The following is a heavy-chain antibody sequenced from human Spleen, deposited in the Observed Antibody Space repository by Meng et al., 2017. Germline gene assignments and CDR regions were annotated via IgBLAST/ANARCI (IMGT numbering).Heavy chain of an antibody. CDR3: ARGPALDY. CDR2: INHSGSA. V-gene: IGHV4-34*01. Sequence: QGQLHKWGAGLLKTSETLSPTGAVDGGSFTNYYWSWIRQPPGKGLEWIADINHSGSANYNPSLKSRVNISVDTSKKHFSLILNSVTAADAAVYYCARGPALDYWGQGTLVTVSS. CDR1: GGSFTNYY. J-gene: IGHJ4*02.